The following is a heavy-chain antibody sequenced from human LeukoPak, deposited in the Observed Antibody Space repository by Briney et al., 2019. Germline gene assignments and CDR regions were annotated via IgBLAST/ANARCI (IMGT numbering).Heavy chain of an antibody. CDR1: GGSISSYY. J-gene: IGHJ6*02. CDR2: IYYSGST. D-gene: IGHD4-23*01. CDR3: ARYDYGGYYYYGMDV. Sequence: SETLSLTCTVSGGSISSYYWSWIRQPPGKGLECIGYIYYSGSTNYNPSLKSRVTISVDTSKNQFSLKMSSVTAADTAVYYCARYDYGGYYYYGMDVWGQGTTVTVSS. V-gene: IGHV4-59*01.